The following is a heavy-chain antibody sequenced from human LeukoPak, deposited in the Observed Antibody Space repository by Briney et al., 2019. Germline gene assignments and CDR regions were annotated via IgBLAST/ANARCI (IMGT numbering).Heavy chain of an antibody. Sequence: GGSLRLSCAASGFTFSSYDMHWVRQATGKGLEWVSAIGTAGDTYYPGSVKGRFTTSRENAKNSLYLQMNSLRAGDTAVYYCARDRTGCSSTSCYDWYFDLWGRGTLVTVSS. D-gene: IGHD2-2*01. V-gene: IGHV3-13*01. CDR3: ARDRTGCSSTSCYDWYFDL. J-gene: IGHJ2*01. CDR2: IGTAGDT. CDR1: GFTFSSYD.